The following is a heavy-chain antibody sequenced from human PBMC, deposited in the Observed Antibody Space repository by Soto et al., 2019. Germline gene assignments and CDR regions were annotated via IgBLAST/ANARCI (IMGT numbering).Heavy chain of an antibody. J-gene: IGHJ5*02. Sequence: QVQLQESGPGLVKPSQTLSLTCTVSGGSISSGGYYWSWILQHPGKGLEWIGYIYYSGSTYYNPPLKYRVTISVNTTKNQFSLKLSSVTAADTAVYYCAGVGASSSWWGNWFDPWGQGTLVTVSS. CDR1: GGSISSGGYY. D-gene: IGHD6-13*01. CDR3: AGVGASSSWWGNWFDP. V-gene: IGHV4-31*03. CDR2: IYYSGST.